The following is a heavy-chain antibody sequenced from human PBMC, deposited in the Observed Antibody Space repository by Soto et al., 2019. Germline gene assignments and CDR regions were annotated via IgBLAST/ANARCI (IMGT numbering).Heavy chain of an antibody. J-gene: IGHJ4*02. CDR3: ARVGLLEMATIDY. Sequence: PGGSLRLSCAASGFTFSSYGMHWVRQAPGKGLEWVAVIWYDGSNKYYADSVKGRFTISRDNSKNTLYLQMNSLRAEDTAVYYRARVGLLEMATIDYWGQGTLVTVSS. CDR1: GFTFSSYG. D-gene: IGHD5-12*01. CDR2: IWYDGSNK. V-gene: IGHV3-33*01.